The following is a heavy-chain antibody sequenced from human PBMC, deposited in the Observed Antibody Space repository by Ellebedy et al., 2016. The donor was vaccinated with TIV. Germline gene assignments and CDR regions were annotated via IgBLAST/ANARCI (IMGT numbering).Heavy chain of an antibody. D-gene: IGHD2-21*02. Sequence: GESLKISCAASGFTFSSYSMNWVRQAPGKGLEWVASISRSSTYMYYAASVKGRFTISKDNAKNSLYLKMRNLRAEDTAVYYCAGEGGDFGGGLDVWGQGTTVTVSS. J-gene: IGHJ6*02. V-gene: IGHV3-21*01. CDR3: AGEGGDFGGGLDV. CDR1: GFTFSSYS. CDR2: ISRSSTYM.